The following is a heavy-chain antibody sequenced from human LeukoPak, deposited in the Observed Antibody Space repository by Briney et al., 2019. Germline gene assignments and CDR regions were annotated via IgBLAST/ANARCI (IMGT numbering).Heavy chain of an antibody. D-gene: IGHD2-2*01. J-gene: IGHJ5*02. Sequence: ASVKASCKASGYTFTSYDINWVRQATGQGLEWMGWMNPNSGNTGYAQKFQGRVTMTRNTSISTAYMELSSLRSEDTAVYYCARVGLHIVVVPAASDNWFDPWGQGTLVTVSS. V-gene: IGHV1-8*01. CDR1: GYTFTSYD. CDR2: MNPNSGNT. CDR3: ARVGLHIVVVPAASDNWFDP.